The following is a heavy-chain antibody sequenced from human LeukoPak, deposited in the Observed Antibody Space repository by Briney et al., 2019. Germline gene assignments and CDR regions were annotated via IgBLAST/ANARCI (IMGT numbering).Heavy chain of an antibody. V-gene: IGHV4-59*01. CDR3: ASGRTDFGS. D-gene: IGHD4-17*01. CDR2: ISYSGST. CDR1: GGSISGFY. Sequence: SETLSLTCTVSGGSISGFYWSWIRQPPGKGLEWVGYISYSGSTIYNPSLKSRVTISVETSKNQSSLKLSSVTAADTAVYYCASGRTDFGSWRQGALVSACS. J-gene: IGHJ4*02.